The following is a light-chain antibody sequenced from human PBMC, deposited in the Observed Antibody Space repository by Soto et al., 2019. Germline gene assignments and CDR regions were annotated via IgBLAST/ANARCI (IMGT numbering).Light chain of an antibody. J-gene: IGKJ2*01. Sequence: DIQMTQSPSSLSASVGDRVTITCRASQTISTYLNWYQQNPGKAPKLLIYAASSLQSGVPSRFSGSGSGTDFTLTISSLQPEDFATYYCQQSSGIPYTFGQGTKVEIK. V-gene: IGKV1-39*01. CDR1: QTISTY. CDR2: AAS. CDR3: QQSSGIPYT.